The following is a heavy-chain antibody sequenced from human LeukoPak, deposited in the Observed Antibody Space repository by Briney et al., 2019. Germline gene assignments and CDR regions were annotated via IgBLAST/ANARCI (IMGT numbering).Heavy chain of an antibody. CDR2: ISYDGSNK. CDR1: GFTFSSYG. D-gene: IGHD2-15*01. Sequence: GRSLRLSCAASGFTFSSYGMHWVRQAPGKGLEWVAVISYDGSNKYYADSVKGRFTISRDNSKNTLYLQMNSLRAEDTAVYYCVYCSGGSCYSEPHFDYWGQGTLVTVPS. V-gene: IGHV3-30*03. CDR3: VYCSGGSCYSEPHFDY. J-gene: IGHJ4*02.